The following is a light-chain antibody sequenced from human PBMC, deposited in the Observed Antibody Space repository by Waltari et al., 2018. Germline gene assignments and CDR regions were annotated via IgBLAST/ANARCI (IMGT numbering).Light chain of an antibody. CDR2: SDN. J-gene: IGLJ2*01. CDR1: SPNIGRNS. Sequence: QSVLTQPPSASGTPGQRVTISCSGSSPNIGRNSVNWYQHLPGTAPKLLIYSDNQRPSGVPDRFSGSKSGASASLAISGLQSEDEADYYCAAWDVSLNGLVFGGGTKLTVL. V-gene: IGLV1-44*01. CDR3: AAWDVSLNGLV.